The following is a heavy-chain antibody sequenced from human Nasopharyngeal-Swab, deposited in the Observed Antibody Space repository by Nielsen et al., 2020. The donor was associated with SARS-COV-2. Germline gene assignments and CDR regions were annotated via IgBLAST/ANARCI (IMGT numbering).Heavy chain of an antibody. CDR1: GYTSTGFD. V-gene: IGHV1-8*01. D-gene: IGHD2-8*01. J-gene: IGHJ5*01. Sequence: ASVKVSCKASGYTSTGFDINWVRHVAGQGLEWMGWINLNSGNAGYAEKFQGRVTMTRDTSIRTAYMELSSLTSGDTAIYYCARGCPDSESMEWYPPRKCFDSWGQGTLVTVSS. CDR3: ARGCPDSESMEWYPPRKCFDS. CDR2: INLNSGNA.